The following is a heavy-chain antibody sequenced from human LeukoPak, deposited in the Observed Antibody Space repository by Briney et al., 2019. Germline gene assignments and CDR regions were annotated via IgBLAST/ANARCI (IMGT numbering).Heavy chain of an antibody. D-gene: IGHD3-16*01. CDR3: ASVSSGGYFDY. J-gene: IGHJ4*02. Sequence: SETLSLTCAVSGGSVSGSDYSWTWIRQPPGKDLEWIGYIYHSESTYYNPSLKSRVTISVDRSKNQFSLNLHSVTAADTAVYYCASVSSGGYFDYWGQGSLVSVSS. CDR1: GGSVSGSDYS. V-gene: IGHV4-30-2*01. CDR2: IYHSEST.